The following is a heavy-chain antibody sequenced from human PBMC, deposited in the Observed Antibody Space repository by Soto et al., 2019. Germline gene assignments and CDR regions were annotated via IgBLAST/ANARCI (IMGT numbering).Heavy chain of an antibody. CDR1: GFTFSSYG. V-gene: IGHV3-30*18. CDR2: ISYDGRNK. D-gene: IGHD4-4*01. CDR3: AKGWAVTTLDY. J-gene: IGHJ4*02. Sequence: LSCAASGFTFSSYGMHWVRQAPGKGLEWVAVISYDGRNKYYADSVKGRFTISRDNSKNTLYLQMNSLRAEDTAVYYCAKGWAVTTLDYWGQGTLVTVSS.